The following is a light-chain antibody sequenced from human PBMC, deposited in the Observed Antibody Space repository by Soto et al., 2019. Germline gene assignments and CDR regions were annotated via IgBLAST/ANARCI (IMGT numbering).Light chain of an antibody. V-gene: IGKV1-9*01. CDR3: QQEIT. CDR2: AAS. CDR1: QGISSY. Sequence: DIQLTQSPSFLSASVGDRVTITCRASQGISSYLTWYQQKPGKAPKLLIYAASTLQSGVPSRFSGSGSGTEFTLTISSLQPEDFATYYCQQEITFGPGTKVDIK. J-gene: IGKJ3*01.